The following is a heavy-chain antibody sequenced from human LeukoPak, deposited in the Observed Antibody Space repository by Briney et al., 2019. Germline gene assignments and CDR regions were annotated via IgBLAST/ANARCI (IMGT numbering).Heavy chain of an antibody. CDR3: AKKGSRTIATGGFDC. CDR1: GFTFNNYA. D-gene: IGHD6-13*01. J-gene: IGHJ4*02. V-gene: IGHV3-23*01. Sequence: GGSLRLSCAASGFTFNNYAMSWARQAPGKGLEWISTISGSGSTTYYGDSVKGRFTISRDSSKNTLDLQMNSLRAEDTAVYYCAKKGSRTIATGGFDCWGQGTLVIVSS. CDR2: ISGSGSTT.